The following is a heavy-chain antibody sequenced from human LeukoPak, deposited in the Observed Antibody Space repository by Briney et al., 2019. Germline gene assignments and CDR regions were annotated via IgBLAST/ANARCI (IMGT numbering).Heavy chain of an antibody. D-gene: IGHD2-15*01. CDR2: IYTSGST. CDR1: GGSISSGSYY. V-gene: IGHV4-61*02. Sequence: PSQTLSLTCTVSGGSISSGSYYWSWIRQPAGKGLEWIGRIYTSGSTNYNPSLKGRVTISVDTSKNQFSLKLSSVTAADTAVYYCAREVGYCSGGSCPTGMDVWGQGTTVTVSS. CDR3: AREVGYCSGGSCPTGMDV. J-gene: IGHJ6*02.